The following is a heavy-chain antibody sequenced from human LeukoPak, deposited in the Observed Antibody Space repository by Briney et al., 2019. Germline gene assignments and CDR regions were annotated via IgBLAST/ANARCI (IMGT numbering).Heavy chain of an antibody. CDR2: FTRIGII. D-gene: IGHD4-17*01. Sequence: SETLSLTCAVYGGSFSDYDWSWIRQPPGKGLEWIGEFTRIGIINYNPSLKRRITISADTSKNQFSLKLSSVTAADTAIYYCAGIYGDYSDFDYWGQGTLVTVSS. J-gene: IGHJ4*02. CDR1: GGSFSDYD. V-gene: IGHV4-34*01. CDR3: AGIYGDYSDFDY.